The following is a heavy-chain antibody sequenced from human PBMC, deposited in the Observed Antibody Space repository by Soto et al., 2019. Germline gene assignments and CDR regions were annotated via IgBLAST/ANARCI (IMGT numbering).Heavy chain of an antibody. CDR3: ARESYYDSSGYSDY. D-gene: IGHD3-22*01. CDR1: GFTFSSYS. CDR2: ISSSSSYI. J-gene: IGHJ4*02. Sequence: GESLKISCAASGFTFSSYSMNWVRQAPGKGLEWVSSISSSSSYIYYADSVKGRFTISRDNAKNSLYLQMNSLRAEDTAVYSCARESYYDSSGYSDYWGQGTLVTVSS. V-gene: IGHV3-21*01.